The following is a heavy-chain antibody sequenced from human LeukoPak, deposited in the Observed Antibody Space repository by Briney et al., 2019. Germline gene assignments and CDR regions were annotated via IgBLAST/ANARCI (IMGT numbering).Heavy chain of an antibody. Sequence: GGTLRLSCPASGFTFSNYGMSWVRQAPGKGLEWVSAISGSGGTTYYADSVKGRFTISRDNSNNTLYLQMNSLRAEDTAVCYCARTKGDDYGDYWGQGTLVTVSS. CDR2: ISGSGGTT. CDR1: GFTFSNYG. D-gene: IGHD1-1*01. CDR3: ARTKGDDYGDY. V-gene: IGHV3-23*01. J-gene: IGHJ4*02.